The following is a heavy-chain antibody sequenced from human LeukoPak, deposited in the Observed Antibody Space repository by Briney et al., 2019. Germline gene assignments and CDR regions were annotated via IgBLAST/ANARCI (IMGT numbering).Heavy chain of an antibody. CDR1: GGSFSGYY. CDR2: INHSGST. D-gene: IGHD1-20*01. V-gene: IGHV4-34*01. CDR3: ARRYITEDY. Sequence: SETLSLTCAVYGGSFSGYYWSWIRQPPGKGLEWIGEINHSGSTNYNPSLKGRVTISVDTSKNQFSLKLSSVTAADTAVYYCARRYITEDYWGQGTLVTVSS. J-gene: IGHJ4*02.